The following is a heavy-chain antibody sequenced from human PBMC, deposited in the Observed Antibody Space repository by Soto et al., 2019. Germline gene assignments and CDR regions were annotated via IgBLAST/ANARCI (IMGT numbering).Heavy chain of an antibody. J-gene: IGHJ5*02. Sequence: GSLRLSCSASGFTFSSYAMHWVRQAPGKGLEYVSAISSNGGSTYYADSVKGRFTISRDNSKNTLYLQMSSLRAEDTAVYYCVKDGYCSSTSCRRVWFDPWGQGTLVTVSS. CDR1: GFTFSSYA. D-gene: IGHD2-2*03. V-gene: IGHV3-64D*06. CDR3: VKDGYCSSTSCRRVWFDP. CDR2: ISSNGGST.